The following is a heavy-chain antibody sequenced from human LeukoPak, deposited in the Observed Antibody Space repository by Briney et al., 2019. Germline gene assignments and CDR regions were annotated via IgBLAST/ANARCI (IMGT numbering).Heavy chain of an antibody. D-gene: IGHD4-17*01. CDR3: ASKLTTGN. CDR1: GFPVSSNY. V-gene: IGHV3-66*01. CDR2: IYSGGTT. J-gene: IGHJ4*02. Sequence: GSLRLSCLVSGFPVSSNYMSWVRQTPGKGLEWVSVIYSGGTTKYADSVKGRFTIYRDTSKNTLFLQMNSLRVEDTAVYYCASKLTTGNWGQGTLVTVSS.